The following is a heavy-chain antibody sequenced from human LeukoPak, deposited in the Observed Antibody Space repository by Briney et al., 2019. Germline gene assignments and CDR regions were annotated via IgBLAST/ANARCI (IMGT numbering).Heavy chain of an antibody. V-gene: IGHV4-34*01. D-gene: IGHD3-9*01. J-gene: IGHJ3*02. Sequence: KPSETLSLTCAVYGGSFSGYYWSWIRQPPGKGLEWIGEINHSGSTNYNPSLKSRVTISVDTSKNQFSLKLSSVTAADTAVYYCARGPNLTGYAFDIWDQGTMVTVSS. CDR3: ARGPNLTGYAFDI. CDR2: INHSGST. CDR1: GGSFSGYY.